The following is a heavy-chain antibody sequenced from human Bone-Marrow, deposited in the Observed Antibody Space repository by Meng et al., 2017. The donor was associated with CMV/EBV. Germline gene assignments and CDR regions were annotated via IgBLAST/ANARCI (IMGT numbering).Heavy chain of an antibody. J-gene: IGHJ4*02. D-gene: IGHD3-16*01. CDR2: IWYDGSNK. CDR3: AREGGRDGFDY. V-gene: IGHV3-33*01. CDR1: GFTFISYG. Sequence: LSCAASGFTFISYGMHWVRQAPGKGLEWVAVIWYDGSNKYYADSVKGRFTISRDNSKNTLYLQMNSLRAEDTAVYYCAREGGRDGFDYWGQGTLVTVSS.